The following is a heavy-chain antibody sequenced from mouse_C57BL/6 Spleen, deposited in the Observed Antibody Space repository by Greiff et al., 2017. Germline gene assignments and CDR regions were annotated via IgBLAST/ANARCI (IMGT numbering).Heavy chain of an antibody. CDR2: IYPGDGDT. V-gene: IGHV1-80*01. CDR1: GYAFSSYW. D-gene: IGHD2-4*01. CDR3: ASNIYYDYDGSIDY. J-gene: IGHJ4*01. Sequence: VQLQQSGAELVKPGASVKISCKASGYAFSSYWMTWVKQRPGKGLEWIGQIYPGDGDTNYNGKFKGKATLTADKSSSTAYMELSSLTSEDSAVYFCASNIYYDYDGSIDYWGQGTSVTVSS.